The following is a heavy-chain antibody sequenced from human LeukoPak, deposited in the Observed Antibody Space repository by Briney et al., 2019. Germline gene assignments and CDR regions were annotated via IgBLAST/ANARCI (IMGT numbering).Heavy chain of an antibody. CDR3: AKNYNTVHLISPIDY. J-gene: IGHJ4*02. V-gene: IGHV3-30*02. D-gene: IGHD3-10*01. CDR2: IWYDGSNK. Sequence: GGSLRLSCAASGFTFSSYGIHWVRQAPGRGLEWLAFIWYDGSNKYYADPVKGRFTISRDNSKNTLYLQMNSLRPEDTAVYYCAKNYNTVHLISPIDYWGQGALVTVSS. CDR1: GFTFSSYG.